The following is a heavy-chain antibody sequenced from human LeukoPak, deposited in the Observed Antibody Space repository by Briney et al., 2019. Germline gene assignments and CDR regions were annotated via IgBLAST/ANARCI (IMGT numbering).Heavy chain of an antibody. D-gene: IGHD3-16*01. CDR3: LPSMITFGGVIDA. CDR2: ISAYNGNT. CDR1: GYIFSNYV. V-gene: IGHV1-18*01. J-gene: IGHJ5*02. Sequence: GASVKVSCKGSGYIFSNYVMHWVRQAPGQRLEWMGWISAYNGNTNYAQKLQGRVTMTTDTSTSTAYMELRSLRSDDTAVYYCLPSMITFGGVIDAWGQGTLVTVSS.